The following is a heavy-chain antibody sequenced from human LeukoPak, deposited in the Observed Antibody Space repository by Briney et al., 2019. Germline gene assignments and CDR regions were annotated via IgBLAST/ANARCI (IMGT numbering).Heavy chain of an antibody. J-gene: IGHJ6*03. CDR3: ARGTIATGGYYYYYYYMDV. D-gene: IGHD6-13*01. V-gene: IGHV4-34*01. CDR2: INHSGST. CDR1: GGSFSGYY. Sequence: SETLSLTCAVYGGSFSGYYWSWIRQPPGKGLEWIGEINHSGSTNYNPSLKSRVTISVDTSKNQFSLKLSSVTAADTAVYYCARGTIATGGYYYYYYYMDVWGKGTTVTVSS.